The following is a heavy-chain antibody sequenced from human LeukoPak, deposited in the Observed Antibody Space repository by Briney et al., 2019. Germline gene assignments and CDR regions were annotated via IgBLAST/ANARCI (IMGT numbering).Heavy chain of an antibody. V-gene: IGHV4-59*01. Sequence: PSETLSLTCTASDDSINRDFWTWIRQPPGKGLEWIGYIRHSGRTEYNPSLQNRVTISIDRSKNQFSLRRTSVTAADTAIYYCARLPDISGWPFDYWGQGMLVTVSS. D-gene: IGHD6-19*01. CDR3: ARLPDISGWPFDY. CDR1: DDSINRDF. CDR2: IRHSGRT. J-gene: IGHJ4*02.